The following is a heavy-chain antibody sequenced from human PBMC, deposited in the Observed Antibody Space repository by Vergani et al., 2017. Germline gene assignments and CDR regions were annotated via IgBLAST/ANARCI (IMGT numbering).Heavy chain of an antibody. D-gene: IGHD3-10*01. J-gene: IGHJ4*02. CDR3: ATAYYADPYYFDY. CDR2: IRSKANSYAT. V-gene: IGHV3-73*01. CDR1: GFTFSGSA. Sequence: EVQLLESGGGLVQPGGSLKLSCAASGFTFSGSAMHWVRPASGKGLEWVCRIRSKANSYATAYAASVKGRFTISRDDSKNTAYLQMNSLRAEDTAVYYCATAYYADPYYFDYWGQGTLVTVSS.